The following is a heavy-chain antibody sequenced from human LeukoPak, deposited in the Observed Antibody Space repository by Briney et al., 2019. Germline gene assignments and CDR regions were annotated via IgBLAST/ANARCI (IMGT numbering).Heavy chain of an antibody. J-gene: IGHJ4*02. CDR1: GFTFSSYS. CDR3: ARVYYDTLSYFDY. CDR2: ISSSGSTI. D-gene: IGHD3-22*01. V-gene: IGHV3-48*04. Sequence: GGSLRLSCAASGFTFSSYSMNWVRQAPGKGLEWVSYISSSGSTIYYADSVKGRFTISRDNAKNSLYLQMNSLRAEDTAVYYCARVYYDTLSYFDYWGQGTLVTVSS.